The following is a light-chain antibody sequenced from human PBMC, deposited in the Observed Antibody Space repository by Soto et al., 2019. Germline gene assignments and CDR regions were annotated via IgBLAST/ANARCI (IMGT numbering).Light chain of an antibody. CDR2: SNN. CDR1: TSNIGSNT. J-gene: IGLJ2*01. CDR3: AAWDDSLDAVL. Sequence: QSVLTQPPSASGTPGQRVTISCSGSTSNIGSNTVNWYQQVPGTAPKLLIYSNNQRPSGVPDRFSGSKSGTSVSLAISGLQSEDEADYYCAAWDDSLDAVLFGGGTKVTVL. V-gene: IGLV1-44*01.